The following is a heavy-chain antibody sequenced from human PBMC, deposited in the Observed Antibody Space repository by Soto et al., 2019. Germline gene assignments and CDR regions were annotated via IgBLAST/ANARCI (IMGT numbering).Heavy chain of an antibody. V-gene: IGHV3-23*01. Sequence: EVQLLESGGGLVQPGGSLRLSCAASGFTFSSYAMSWVRQAPGKGLEWVSAVGTGGTAYYADSVKGRFTISRDNSKNTLHLQMNSLRAEDTAVYYCVPYIPAAGTRYFQLWGRGTLVTVCS. CDR2: VGTGGTA. CDR3: VPYIPAAGTRYFQL. J-gene: IGHJ1*01. CDR1: GFTFSSYA. D-gene: IGHD6-13*01.